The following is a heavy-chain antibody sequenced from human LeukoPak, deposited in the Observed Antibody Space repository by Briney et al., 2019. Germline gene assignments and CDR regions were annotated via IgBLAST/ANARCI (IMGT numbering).Heavy chain of an antibody. D-gene: IGHD3-22*01. Sequence: GKGLEWVSAISGSGGSTYYADSVKGRFTISRDNSKNTLYLQMITLRAEDTAVYYCAKDRYYDSTAYFDYWGQGTLVTVSS. CDR3: AKDRYYDSTAYFDY. CDR2: ISGSGGST. V-gene: IGHV3-23*01. J-gene: IGHJ4*02.